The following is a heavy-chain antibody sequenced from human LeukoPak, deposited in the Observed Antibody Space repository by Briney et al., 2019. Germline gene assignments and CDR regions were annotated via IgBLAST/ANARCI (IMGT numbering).Heavy chain of an antibody. CDR3: ARREWSGYYGQY. D-gene: IGHD3-3*01. J-gene: IGHJ4*02. CDR1: GYTFTGHF. Sequence: ASVKVSCKGSGYTFTGHFIHWVRQAPGQGLEWMGWINPNGGGTKYAQKFQGRVSMTTDTSISTAYMELSSLRYDDTAVYYCARREWSGYYGQYWGQGTLVTVSS. CDR2: INPNGGGT. V-gene: IGHV1-2*02.